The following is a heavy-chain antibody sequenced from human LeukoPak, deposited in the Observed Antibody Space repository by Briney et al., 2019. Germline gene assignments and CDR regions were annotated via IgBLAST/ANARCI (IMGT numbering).Heavy chain of an antibody. D-gene: IGHD2-2*02. CDR2: IYTSGST. Sequence: PSETLSLTCTVSGGSISSYYWSWIRQPAGKGLEWIGRIYTSGSTNYNPSLKSRVTMSVDTSKNQFSLKLSSVTAADTAVYYCARDRIVVVPAAIGGYYYYGMDVWGQGTTVTVSS. CDR1: GGSISSYY. V-gene: IGHV4-4*07. CDR3: ARDRIVVVPAAIGGYYYYGMDV. J-gene: IGHJ6*02.